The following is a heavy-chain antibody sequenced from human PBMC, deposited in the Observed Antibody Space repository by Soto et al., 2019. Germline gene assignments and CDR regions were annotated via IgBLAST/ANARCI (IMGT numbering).Heavy chain of an antibody. D-gene: IGHD3-3*01. CDR1: GGTFSSYA. CDR2: ITPIFGTA. Sequence: SVKVSCKASGGTFSSYAISWVRQAPGQGLEWMGWITPIFGTANYAQKFQGRVTITADESTSTAYMELSSLRSEDTAVYYCARGGNYDFLSGYYKRYYYYGMDVWGQGTTVTVSS. CDR3: ARGGNYDFLSGYYKRYYYYGMDV. J-gene: IGHJ6*02. V-gene: IGHV1-69*13.